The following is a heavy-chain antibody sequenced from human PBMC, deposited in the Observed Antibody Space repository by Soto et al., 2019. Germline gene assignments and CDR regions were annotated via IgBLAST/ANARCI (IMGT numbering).Heavy chain of an antibody. CDR3: ATSRTSIAVAGETEYYFDY. J-gene: IGHJ4*02. CDR1: GYTFTSYA. D-gene: IGHD6-19*01. Sequence: ASVKVSCKACGYTFTSYAIHWVRQAPGQRLEWMGWINAGNGNTKYSQKFQGWVTMTRDTSISTAYMELSRLRSDDTAVYYCATSRTSIAVAGETEYYFDYWGQGTLVTVSS. CDR2: INAGNGNT. V-gene: IGHV1-3*01.